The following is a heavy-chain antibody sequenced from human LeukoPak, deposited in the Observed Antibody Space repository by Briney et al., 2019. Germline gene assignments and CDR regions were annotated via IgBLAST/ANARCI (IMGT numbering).Heavy chain of an antibody. CDR2: IYESGTT. CDR3: ARGAWATRLGS. CDR1: GESLNSYY. V-gene: IGHV4-34*01. D-gene: IGHD2-15*01. J-gene: IGHJ4*02. Sequence: SETLSLTCAVYGESLNSYYWSWVRQPPGEGVEWIGEIYESGTTKYNPSLKSRVTISMVPSKQQFSLSLNSVTAADTAVYYCARGAWATRLGSWGLGTPVIVSS.